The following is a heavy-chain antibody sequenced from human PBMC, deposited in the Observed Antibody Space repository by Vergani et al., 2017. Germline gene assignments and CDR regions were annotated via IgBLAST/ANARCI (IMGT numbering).Heavy chain of an antibody. V-gene: IGHV3-7*01. CDR1: GFTFSSYW. D-gene: IGHD3-10*01. CDR3: ARKYGSGSYYLGWFDP. Sequence: EVQLVESGGGLVQPGGSLRLSCAASGFTFSSYWMSWVRQAPGKGLEWVANIKQDGSEKYYVDSVKGRFTISRDNAKNSLYLQMNSLRAEDTAVYYCARKYGSGSYYLGWFDPWSQGTLVTVSS. CDR2: IKQDGSEK. J-gene: IGHJ5*02.